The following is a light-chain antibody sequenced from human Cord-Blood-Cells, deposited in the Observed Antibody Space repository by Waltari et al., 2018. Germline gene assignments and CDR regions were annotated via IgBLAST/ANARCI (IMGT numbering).Light chain of an antibody. Sequence: SSELTQDPAVSVALGQTVRITLQGDSLRSYYASWYPQKPEQATVLFIYGKNNRPSGIPDLFSDSSSGNTASLTITGAQEEDEDDYYGNSRDSSGNHYVCGTGTKVTVL. V-gene: IGLV3-19*01. J-gene: IGLJ1*01. CDR1: SLRSYY. CDR2: GKN. CDR3: NSRDSSGNHYV.